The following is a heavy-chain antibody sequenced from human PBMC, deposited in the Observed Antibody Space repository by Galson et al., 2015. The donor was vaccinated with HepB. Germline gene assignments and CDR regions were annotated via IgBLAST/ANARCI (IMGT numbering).Heavy chain of an antibody. Sequence: SLRLSCAASGFTFSSYWMSWVRQAPGKGLEWVANIKQDGSEKYYVDSVKGRFTISRDNAKNSLYLQMNSLRAEDTAVYYCARGGATAYYYYYGMDVWGQGTTVTVSS. D-gene: IGHD1-26*01. V-gene: IGHV3-7*03. CDR1: GFTFSSYW. CDR2: IKQDGSEK. J-gene: IGHJ6*02. CDR3: ARGGATAYYYYYGMDV.